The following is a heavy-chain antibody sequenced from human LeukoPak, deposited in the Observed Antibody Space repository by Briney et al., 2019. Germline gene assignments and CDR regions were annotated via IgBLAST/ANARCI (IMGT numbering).Heavy chain of an antibody. D-gene: IGHD6-19*01. CDR3: ARHSSGWYWFDP. CDR2: ISAYNGNT. V-gene: IGHV1-18*04. Sequence: ASVKVSCKASGYTFTAHYMHWVRQAPGQGLEWMGWISAYNGNTNYAQKLQGRVTMTTDTSTSTAYMELRSLRSDDTAVYYCARHSSGWYWFDPWGQGTLVTVSS. CDR1: GYTFTAHY. J-gene: IGHJ5*02.